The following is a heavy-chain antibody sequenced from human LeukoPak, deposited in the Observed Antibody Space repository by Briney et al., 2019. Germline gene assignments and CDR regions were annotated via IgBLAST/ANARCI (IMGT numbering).Heavy chain of an antibody. CDR2: IIPIFGTA. D-gene: IGHD3-10*01. Sequence: GASVKVSCKASVGTFSSYAISWVRQAPGQGLEWMGGIIPIFGTANYAQKFQGRVTITGDESTSTAYMELSSLRSEDTAVYYCARDLMTGVRVYGSGKSFYYYYMDVWGKGTTVTISS. CDR3: ARDLMTGVRVYGSGKSFYYYYMDV. V-gene: IGHV1-69*13. J-gene: IGHJ6*03. CDR1: VGTFSSYA.